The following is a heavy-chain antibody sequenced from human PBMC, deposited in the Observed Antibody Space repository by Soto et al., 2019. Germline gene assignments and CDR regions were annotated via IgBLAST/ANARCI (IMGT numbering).Heavy chain of an antibody. D-gene: IGHD6-19*01. J-gene: IGHJ4*02. V-gene: IGHV3-30*18. CDR3: AKEYSSGWGLDY. Sequence: QVQLVESGGGVVQPGRSLRLSCAASGFTFSSYGMHWVRQAPGKGLAWVAVISYDGSNKYYADSVKGRFTISRDNSKNTLYLQMNSLRAEDTAVYYCAKEYSSGWGLDYWGQGTLVTGSS. CDR2: ISYDGSNK. CDR1: GFTFSSYG.